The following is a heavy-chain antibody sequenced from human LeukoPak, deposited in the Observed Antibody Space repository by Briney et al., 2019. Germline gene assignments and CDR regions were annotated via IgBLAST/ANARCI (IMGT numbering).Heavy chain of an antibody. CDR1: GFTFSSYW. D-gene: IGHD1-26*01. V-gene: IGHV3-7*01. Sequence: GGSLRLSCAASGFTFSSYWMSWVRQAPGKGLEWVANIKQDGSEKYYVDSVKGRFTISRDNAKNSLYLQMNSLRAEDTAVYYCARDLAGANGSGFDPWGQGTLVTVSS. CDR3: ARDLAGANGSGFDP. J-gene: IGHJ5*02. CDR2: IKQDGSEK.